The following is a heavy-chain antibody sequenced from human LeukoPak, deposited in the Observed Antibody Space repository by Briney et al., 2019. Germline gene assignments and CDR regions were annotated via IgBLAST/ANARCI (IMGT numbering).Heavy chain of an antibody. Sequence: ASVKVSCKASGYTFNSYYMHWVRQAPGQGLEWMGIINPSGGSTSYAQKFQGRVTMTRDTSTSTVHMELSSLRSEDTAVYYCARDAAIAVAYFDYWGQGTLVTVSS. CDR3: ARDAAIAVAYFDY. D-gene: IGHD6-19*01. CDR1: GYTFNSYY. V-gene: IGHV1-46*02. CDR2: INPSGGST. J-gene: IGHJ4*02.